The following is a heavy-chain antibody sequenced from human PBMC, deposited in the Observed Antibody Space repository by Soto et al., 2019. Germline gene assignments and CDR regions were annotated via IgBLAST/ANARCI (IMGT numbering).Heavy chain of an antibody. CDR2: IYPGDSDT. D-gene: IGHD1-20*01. CDR3: ARNVNNPRERMDV. Sequence: GESLKISCKGSGYSFTSYWIGWVRQMPGKGLEWMGIIYPGDSDTRYSPSFQGQVTISADKSISTAYLQWSSLKASDTAMYYCARNVNNPRERMDVWGQATTVTVSS. J-gene: IGHJ6*02. CDR1: GYSFTSYW. V-gene: IGHV5-51*01.